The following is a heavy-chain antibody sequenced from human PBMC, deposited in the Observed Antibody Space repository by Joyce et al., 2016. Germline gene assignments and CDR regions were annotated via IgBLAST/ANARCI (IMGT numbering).Heavy chain of an antibody. CDR1: EFSFSRFG. CDR3: AREPTIAMPGESAFDV. D-gene: IGHD6-19*01. V-gene: IGHV3-30*03. CDR2: VTHDGSEQ. Sequence: QVQLVESGGGVVQPGTSLRLSCAASEFSFSRFGMHWVRQAPGKGLEWLASVTHDGSEQYYADLLRGRFTISRDNSRNTLYLQMNGLRDEDTAVYYCAREPTIAMPGESAFDVWGQGTMVAVSS. J-gene: IGHJ3*01.